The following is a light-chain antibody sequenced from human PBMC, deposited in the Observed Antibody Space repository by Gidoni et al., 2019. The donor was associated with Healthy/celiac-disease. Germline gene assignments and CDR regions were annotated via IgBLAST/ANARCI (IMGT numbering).Light chain of an antibody. CDR2: GAS. Sequence: EIVMTQPPATLSVSPGERATLSCRASQSVSSNLAWYQQKPGQAPSLLIYGASTRATGIPARFSGSGSGTEFTLTISSLQSEDFAVYYCQQYNNWPRTFGQGTKVEIK. CDR1: QSVSSN. J-gene: IGKJ1*01. V-gene: IGKV3-15*01. CDR3: QQYNNWPRT.